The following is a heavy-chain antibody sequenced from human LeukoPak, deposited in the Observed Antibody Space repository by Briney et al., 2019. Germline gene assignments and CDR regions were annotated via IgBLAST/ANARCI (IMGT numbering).Heavy chain of an antibody. CDR1: GFTFSSYW. V-gene: IGHV3-7*01. Sequence: GGSLRLSCAASGFTFSSYWMSWVRQAPGKGLEWVANIKQDGSEKYYVDSVKGRFTISRDNAKNSLYLQMNSLRAEDTAVYYCARDSARYDYVWGSYRPEGGAFDIWGQGTMVTVSS. J-gene: IGHJ3*02. CDR2: IKQDGSEK. D-gene: IGHD3-16*02. CDR3: ARDSARYDYVWGSYRPEGGAFDI.